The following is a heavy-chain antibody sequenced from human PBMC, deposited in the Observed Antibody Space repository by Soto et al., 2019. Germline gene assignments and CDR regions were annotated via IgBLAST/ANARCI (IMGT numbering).Heavy chain of an antibody. V-gene: IGHV4-30-4*01. CDR2: IYYSGST. CDR1: GGSISSGDYY. D-gene: IGHD6-19*01. Sequence: PSETLSLTCTVSGGSISSGDYYWSWIRQPPGKGLEWIGYIYYSGSTYYNPSLKSRVTISVDTSKNQFSLKLSSVTAADTAVYYCARDLAVAGTTRGYYYYGMDVWGQGITVTVSS. J-gene: IGHJ6*02. CDR3: ARDLAVAGTTRGYYYYGMDV.